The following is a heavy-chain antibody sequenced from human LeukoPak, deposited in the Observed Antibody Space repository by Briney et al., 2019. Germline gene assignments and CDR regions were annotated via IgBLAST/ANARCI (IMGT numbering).Heavy chain of an antibody. D-gene: IGHD4-17*01. J-gene: IGHJ4*02. CDR1: GFTFDNYE. CDR3: ARPLYDYGDPPGGY. Sequence: GGSLRLSCAASGFTFDNYEMNWVRQAPGKGLEWVSYISSSGSSIFYADSVKGRFTISRDNAKNSLYLQMHSLSAEDTAVYYCARPLYDYGDPPGGYWGQGTLVTVSS. CDR2: ISSSGSSI. V-gene: IGHV3-48*03.